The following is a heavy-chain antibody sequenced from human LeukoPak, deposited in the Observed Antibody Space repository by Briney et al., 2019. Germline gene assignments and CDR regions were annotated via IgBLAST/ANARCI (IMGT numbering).Heavy chain of an antibody. CDR2: IYYSGST. Sequence: NTSETLSLTCTVSGGSISSGGYYWRWIRQHPGKGLKWIGYIYYSGSTYYNPSLKSRVPISVDTSKNQFSLKLSSVTAADTAVCYCARSSYYYDSSGYFWDYYGMDVWGQGTTVTVSS. CDR3: ARSSYYYDSSGYFWDYYGMDV. CDR1: GGSISSGGYY. V-gene: IGHV4-31*03. D-gene: IGHD3-22*01. J-gene: IGHJ6*02.